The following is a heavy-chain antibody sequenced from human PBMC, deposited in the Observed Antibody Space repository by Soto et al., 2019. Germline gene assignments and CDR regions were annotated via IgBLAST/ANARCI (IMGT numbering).Heavy chain of an antibody. J-gene: IGHJ5*02. CDR3: ARPNRITMVRGADNWFDP. CDR1: GGSISSSSCY. V-gene: IGHV4-39*01. Sequence: SETLSLTCTVAGGSISSSSCYWGWIRQPPGKGLEWIGSIYYSGSTYYNPSLKSRVTISVDTSKNQFSLKLSSVTAADTAVYYCARPNRITMVRGADNWFDPWGQGTLITVSS. CDR2: IYYSGST. D-gene: IGHD3-10*01.